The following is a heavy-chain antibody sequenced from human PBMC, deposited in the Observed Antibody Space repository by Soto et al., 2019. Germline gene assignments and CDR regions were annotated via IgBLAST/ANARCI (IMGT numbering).Heavy chain of an antibody. CDR3: ARDPRSNGWFDY. J-gene: IGHJ4*02. D-gene: IGHD6-25*01. CDR1: GGSISSGNW. V-gene: IGHV4-4*02. Sequence: PSETLSLTCGVSGGSISSGNWWSWVRQPPGKGLEWIGEIYQSGSTNYNPSLKSRVTISVDKSKNQLSLKLISVTAADTAVYYCARDPRSNGWFDYWGQGTLVTVSS. CDR2: IYQSGST.